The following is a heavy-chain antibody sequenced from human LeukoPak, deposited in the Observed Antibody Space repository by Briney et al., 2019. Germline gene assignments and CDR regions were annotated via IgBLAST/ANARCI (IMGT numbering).Heavy chain of an antibody. J-gene: IGHJ4*02. D-gene: IGHD6-19*01. Sequence: SETLSLTCTVSGGSISSYYWSWIRQPPGKGPEWIGEIYHSGSTNYNPSLKSRVTISVDKSKNQFSLKLSSVTAADTAVYYCARVIAVAGTGFDYWGQGTLVTVSS. CDR3: ARVIAVAGTGFDY. CDR2: IYHSGST. V-gene: IGHV4-59*12. CDR1: GGSISSYY.